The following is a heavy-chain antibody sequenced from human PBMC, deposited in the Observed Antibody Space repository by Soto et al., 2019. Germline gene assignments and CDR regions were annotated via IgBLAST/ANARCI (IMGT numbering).Heavy chain of an antibody. CDR2: IYYSGST. Sequence: QVQLQESGTGLVKPSQTLSLTCTVSGGSISSGGYYWSWIRQHPGKGLEWIGYIYYSGSTYYNPCLKSRVNLSLDSSNMQFSLELRPVTATQPAVYYCALGGYYYGSGYNDFNIWGHGKMVNVSS. CDR1: GGSISSGGYY. CDR3: ALGGYYYGSGYNDFNI. V-gene: IGHV4-31*03. J-gene: IGHJ3*02. D-gene: IGHD3-22*01.